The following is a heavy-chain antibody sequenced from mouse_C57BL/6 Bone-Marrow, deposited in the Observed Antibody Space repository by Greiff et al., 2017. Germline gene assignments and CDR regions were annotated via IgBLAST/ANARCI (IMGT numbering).Heavy chain of an antibody. CDR3: ASVDGNYFDF. D-gene: IGHD2-3*01. CDR1: GFNFNDDY. CDR2: IDPDIGDT. V-gene: IGHV14-4*01. J-gene: IGHJ2*01. Sequence: VQLQQSGAELVRPGASVKLSCTASGFNFNDDYIHWVKQRPEQGLEWIGWIDPDIGDTEYASKFQGKATITSDTSSNTAYLQLSSLTSEDTAVYYCASVDGNYFDFWGQGTPLTVAS.